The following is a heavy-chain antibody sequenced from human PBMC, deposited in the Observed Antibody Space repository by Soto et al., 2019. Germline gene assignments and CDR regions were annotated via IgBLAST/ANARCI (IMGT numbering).Heavy chain of an antibody. D-gene: IGHD4-17*01. Sequence: GGSPRLSCTASGSTFGDYAMSWFRQAPGKGLEWVGFIRSKAYGGTTEYAASVKGRFTISRDDSKSIAYLQMNSLKTEDTAVYYCTRDPVDYEPAFDIWGQGTMVTVSS. CDR2: IRSKAYGGTT. V-gene: IGHV3-49*03. CDR3: TRDPVDYEPAFDI. CDR1: GSTFGDYA. J-gene: IGHJ3*02.